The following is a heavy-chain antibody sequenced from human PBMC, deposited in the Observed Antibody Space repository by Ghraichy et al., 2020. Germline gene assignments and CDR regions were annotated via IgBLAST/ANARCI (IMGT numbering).Heavy chain of an antibody. CDR3: ARDNGAGDSVFDY. CDR1: GFTFSSYS. J-gene: IGHJ4*02. CDR2: ISSSSSYI. Sequence: GGSLRLSCAASGFTFSSYSMNWVRQAPGKGLEWVSSISSSSSYIYYADSVKGLFTISRDNAKNSLYLKMTNLRAEDTAVYYCARDNGAGDSVFDYWGQGTLVTVSS. V-gene: IGHV3-21*01. D-gene: IGHD4-17*01.